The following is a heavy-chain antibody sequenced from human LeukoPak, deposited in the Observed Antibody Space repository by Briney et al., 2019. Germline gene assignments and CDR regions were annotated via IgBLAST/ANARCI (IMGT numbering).Heavy chain of an antibody. CDR1: GFTVSSNY. Sequence: GGSLRLSCAASGFTVSSNYMSWVRQAPGKGLEWVSFIYSGGSTYYADSVKGRFTISRDNSKNTLYLQMNSLTAEDTALYYCARARLLDFYYYYMDVWGKGTTVTVSS. V-gene: IGHV3-66*01. D-gene: IGHD3-3*01. CDR2: IYSGGST. J-gene: IGHJ6*03. CDR3: ARARLLDFYYYYMDV.